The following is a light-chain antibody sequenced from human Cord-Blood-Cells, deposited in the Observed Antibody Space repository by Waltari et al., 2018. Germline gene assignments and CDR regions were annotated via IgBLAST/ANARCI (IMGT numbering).Light chain of an antibody. CDR1: QSVSRY. CDR2: DAS. CDR3: QQRSNWPPIT. J-gene: IGKJ5*01. V-gene: IGKV3-11*01. Sequence: ESVLTRSPATLPVSPGERASLSCRASQSVSRYLAWYQQKPGQAPRLLIYDASNRATGIPARFSGSGSGTDFTLTISSLEPEDFAVYYCQQRSNWPPITFGQGTRLEIK.